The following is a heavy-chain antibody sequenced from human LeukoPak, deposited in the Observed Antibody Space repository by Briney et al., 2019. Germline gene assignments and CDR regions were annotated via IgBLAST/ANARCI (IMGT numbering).Heavy chain of an antibody. CDR1: GFTFSSYA. CDR2: IGAGGTFT. J-gene: IGHJ4*02. D-gene: IGHD2-21*01. Sequence: GGPLRLSCTASGFTFSSYAMNWVRQAPGKGLEWVSGIGAGGTFTYYADSVTGRFTMSRDNAKNTVYLQMNSLRAEDTAVYYCVRDVWGDRDGFFEYWGQGTLVTVSS. CDR3: VRDVWGDRDGFFEY. V-gene: IGHV3-23*01.